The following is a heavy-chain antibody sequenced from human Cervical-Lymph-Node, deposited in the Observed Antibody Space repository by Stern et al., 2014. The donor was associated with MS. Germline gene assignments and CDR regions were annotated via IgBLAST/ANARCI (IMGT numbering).Heavy chain of an antibody. CDR2: IKEDGSEQ. V-gene: IGHV3-7*01. CDR3: ARRVLVAMGGYPKTLDV. J-gene: IGHJ6*02. D-gene: IGHD2-2*01. Sequence: VQLEESGGVLVQPGGSLKVFCGGFGFSFSRYWMTWVRQAPGKGLEWVANIKEDGSEQYYVDSVKGRFTMSRDNAKNSLYLQMNSLRAEDTAVYYCARRVLVAMGGYPKTLDVWGRGTTVTVSS. CDR1: GFSFSRYW.